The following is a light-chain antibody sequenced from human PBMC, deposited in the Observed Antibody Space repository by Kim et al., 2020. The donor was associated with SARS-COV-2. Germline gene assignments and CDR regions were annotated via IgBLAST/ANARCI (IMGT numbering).Light chain of an antibody. V-gene: IGLV3-19*01. CDR1: SRRIFH. CDR2: GKN. CDR3: NSRDSNDNVV. J-gene: IGLJ2*01. Sequence: VALEQTVRITCQGASRRIFHATRYQQKPGQAPILVIYGKNNRPSGIPDRFSGSSSGNTASLTITGTQAGDEADYYCNSRDSNDNVVFGGGTQLTV.